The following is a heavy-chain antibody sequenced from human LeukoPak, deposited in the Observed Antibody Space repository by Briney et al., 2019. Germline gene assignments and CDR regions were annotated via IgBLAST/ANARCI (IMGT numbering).Heavy chain of an antibody. V-gene: IGHV3-74*03. D-gene: IGHD3-16*02. J-gene: IGHJ3*02. Sequence: GGSLRLSCAASGFTVSRYWMHWVRQAPGKGLVWVSRIDSDVSSTTYADSVKGRFIISRDNAKNTLYLQMNSLRAEDTAVYYCARTVTDAFDIWGQGTMVSVSS. CDR3: ARTVTDAFDI. CDR1: GFTVSRYW. CDR2: IDSDVSST.